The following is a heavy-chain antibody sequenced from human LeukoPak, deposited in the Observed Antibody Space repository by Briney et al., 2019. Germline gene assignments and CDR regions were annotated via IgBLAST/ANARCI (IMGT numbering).Heavy chain of an antibody. J-gene: IGHJ4*02. Sequence: PGGSLRLSCAASGFTFSSYAMSWVRQAPGKGLEWVSAISGSGGSTYYAASVKGRFTISRDNSKNTLYLQMNSLRAEDTAVYYCASGKDYGFDYWGQGTLVTVSS. CDR1: GFTFSSYA. CDR3: ASGKDYGFDY. V-gene: IGHV3-23*01. CDR2: ISGSGGST. D-gene: IGHD4-17*01.